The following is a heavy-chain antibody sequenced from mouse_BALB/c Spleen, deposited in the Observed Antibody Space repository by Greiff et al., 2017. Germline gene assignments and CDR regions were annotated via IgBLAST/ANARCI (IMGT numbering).Heavy chain of an antibody. CDR1: GFSLTSYG. V-gene: IGHV2-2*02. D-gene: IGHD2-14*01. J-gene: IGHJ1*01. CDR3: ARDYRYDEDWYFDV. CDR2: IWSGGST. Sequence: VQLQQSGPGLVQPSQSLSITCTVSGFSLTSYGVHWVRQSPGKGLEWLGVIWSGGSTDYNAAFISRLSISKDNSKSQVFFKMNSLQANDTAIYYCARDYRYDEDWYFDVWGAGTTVTVSA.